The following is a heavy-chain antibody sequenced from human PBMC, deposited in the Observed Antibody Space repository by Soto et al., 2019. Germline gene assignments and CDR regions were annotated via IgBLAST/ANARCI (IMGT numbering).Heavy chain of an antibody. Sequence: ASVKVSCKASGYTFTSYAMHWVRQAPGQRLEWMGWINAGNGNTKYSQKFQGRVTITRGTSASTAYMELRSLRSDDTAVYYCASGVVWSGRGYFDYWGQGTLVTVSS. CDR3: ASGVVWSGRGYFDY. D-gene: IGHD3-10*01. J-gene: IGHJ4*02. V-gene: IGHV1-3*01. CDR1: GYTFTSYA. CDR2: INAGNGNT.